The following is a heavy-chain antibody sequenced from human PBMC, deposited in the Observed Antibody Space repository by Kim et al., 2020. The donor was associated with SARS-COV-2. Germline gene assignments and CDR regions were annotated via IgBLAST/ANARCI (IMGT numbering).Heavy chain of an antibody. Sequence: RYRPAFQGQVTISADKSISTAYLQWSSLKASDTAMYYCARLVPPGYCFDYWGQGTLVTVSS. D-gene: IGHD6-25*01. V-gene: IGHV5-51*01. CDR3: ARLVPPGYCFDY. J-gene: IGHJ4*02.